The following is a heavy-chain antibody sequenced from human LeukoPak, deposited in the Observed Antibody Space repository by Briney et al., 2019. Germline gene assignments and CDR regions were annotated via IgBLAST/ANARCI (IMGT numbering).Heavy chain of an antibody. Sequence: GGSLRLSCAASGFTFSSYAMHWVRQAPGKGLEWAAVISYDGSNKYYADSVKGRFTFSRDNSKNTLYLQMNSLRAEDTAVYYCARARFGGDYYYYGMDVWGQGTTVTVSS. CDR2: ISYDGSNK. CDR1: GFTFSSYA. D-gene: IGHD3-3*01. V-gene: IGHV3-30-3*01. CDR3: ARARFGGDYYYYGMDV. J-gene: IGHJ6*02.